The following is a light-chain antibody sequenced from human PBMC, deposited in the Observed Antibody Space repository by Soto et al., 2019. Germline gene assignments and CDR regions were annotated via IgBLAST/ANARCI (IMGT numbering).Light chain of an antibody. CDR3: LQDSTYPLT. V-gene: IGKV1-6*01. Sequence: AIQMTQSPSSLSASVGDRVTITCRASQGIGNDLGWYQQKPGKAPKLLIYAASSLQSGVPSKFSGSGSGTDFTLTISGLQPEDSATYYCLQDSTYPLTFGGGTKVEVK. J-gene: IGKJ4*01. CDR1: QGIGND. CDR2: AAS.